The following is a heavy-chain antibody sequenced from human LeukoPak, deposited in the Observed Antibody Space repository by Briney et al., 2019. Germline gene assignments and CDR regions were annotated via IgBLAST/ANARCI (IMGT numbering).Heavy chain of an antibody. CDR1: GGSISSGSYC. V-gene: IGHV4-61*09. J-gene: IGHJ6*03. D-gene: IGHD3-10*01. Sequence: SETLSLTCNVSGGSISSGSYCWSWVRQPAGKGLEWIGHIHISGNTIYNPSLKSRVTVSVDTSKNQFSLKLSSVTAADTAVYYCARIYGSGRQYYYYYYMDVWGKGTTVTVSS. CDR3: ARIYGSGRQYYYYYYMDV. CDR2: IHISGNT.